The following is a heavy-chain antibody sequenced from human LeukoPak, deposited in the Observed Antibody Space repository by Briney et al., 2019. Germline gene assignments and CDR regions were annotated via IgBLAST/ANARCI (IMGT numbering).Heavy chain of an antibody. V-gene: IGHV4-4*07. Sequence: SETLSLTCTVSGGSIGRYYWSWIRQPAGKGLEWIGRIHSSGSTNYNPSLKSRVTISVDTSKNQFSLKLSSVTAADTAVYYCARRLVGVPFDYWGQGTLVTVSS. CDR1: GGSIGRYY. CDR3: ARRLVGVPFDY. D-gene: IGHD1-26*01. CDR2: IHSSGST. J-gene: IGHJ4*02.